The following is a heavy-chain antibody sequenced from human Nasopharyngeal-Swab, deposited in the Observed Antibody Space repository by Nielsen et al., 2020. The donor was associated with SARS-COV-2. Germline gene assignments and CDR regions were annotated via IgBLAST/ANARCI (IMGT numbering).Heavy chain of an antibody. J-gene: IGHJ6*03. D-gene: IGHD2-2*01. Sequence: WIRQPPGKGLEWIAEINHSGSTNYNPSLKSRVTLSVDVSMNQFSLELSSVTAADTAVYYCARGLSGIVPAPILGLGPYYSYYYMDVWGKGTTVTVSS. V-gene: IGHV4-34*01. CDR3: ARGLSGIVPAPILGLGPYYSYYYMDV. CDR2: INHSGST.